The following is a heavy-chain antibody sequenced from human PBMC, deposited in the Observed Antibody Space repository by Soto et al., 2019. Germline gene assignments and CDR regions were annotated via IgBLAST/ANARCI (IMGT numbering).Heavy chain of an antibody. CDR2: ISGSGNST. Sequence: GGSLRLSCAASGFTFSNAWMNWVRQAPGKGLEWVSFISGSGNSTSYADSVKGRFTLSRDNSKNTMYMQMNNLRAEDTAVYYCATDRASSIVGDHPGWGQGTLVTVSS. D-gene: IGHD1-26*01. CDR3: ATDRASSIVGDHPG. V-gene: IGHV3-23*01. J-gene: IGHJ4*02. CDR1: GFTFSNAW.